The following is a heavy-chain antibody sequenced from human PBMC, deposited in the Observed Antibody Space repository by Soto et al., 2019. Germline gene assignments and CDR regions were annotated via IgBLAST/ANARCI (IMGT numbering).Heavy chain of an antibody. CDR2: IRSKANSYAT. D-gene: IGHD2-15*01. Sequence: GGSLRLSCAASGFTFSGSAMHWVRQASGKGLEWVGRIRSKANSYATSYAASVKGRFTSSRDDSKNTANLQMNSLKTEDTAVYYCTRQIVVVVAATPLSGMDVWGQGTTVTVSS. J-gene: IGHJ6*02. CDR3: TRQIVVVVAATPLSGMDV. V-gene: IGHV3-73*01. CDR1: GFTFSGSA.